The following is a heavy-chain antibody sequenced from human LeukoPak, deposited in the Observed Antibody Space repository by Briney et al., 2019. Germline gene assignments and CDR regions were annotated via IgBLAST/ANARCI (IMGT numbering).Heavy chain of an antibody. D-gene: IGHD1-26*01. CDR2: IYFSGGT. Sequence: PSETLSLTCTVSGDSISSSNCYWGWIRQPPGKGLEWIGSIYFSGGTYYNASLKSRVTISVDTSKNQFSLKLSSVTAADTAVYYCARGEDGIEGATHFDYWGQGTLVTVSS. CDR3: ARGEDGIEGATHFDY. V-gene: IGHV4-39*07. CDR1: GDSISSSNCY. J-gene: IGHJ4*02.